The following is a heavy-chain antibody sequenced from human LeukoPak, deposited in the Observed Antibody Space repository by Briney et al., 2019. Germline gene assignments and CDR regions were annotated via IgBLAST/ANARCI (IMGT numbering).Heavy chain of an antibody. D-gene: IGHD1-26*01. CDR1: GFTFSSYS. J-gene: IGHJ4*02. Sequence: GGSLRLSCAASGFTFSSYSTNWVRQAPGKGLEWVSSISSSSSYIYYADSVKGRFTISRDNVKNSLYLQMNSLRAEDTALYYCAKDGKNFFDYWGQGTLVTVSS. V-gene: IGHV3-21*04. CDR3: AKDGKNFFDY. CDR2: ISSSSSYI.